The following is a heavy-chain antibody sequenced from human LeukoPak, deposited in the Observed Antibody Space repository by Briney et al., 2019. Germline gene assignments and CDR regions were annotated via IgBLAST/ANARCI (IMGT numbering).Heavy chain of an antibody. J-gene: IGHJ4*02. CDR3: AREGSGTSSPMAY. V-gene: IGHV1-69*04. D-gene: IGHD1-14*01. Sequence: ASVTVSCEASGGSFSTYAVSWVRQAPGQGLERMGRIYPMLGVDNYAQRFQGRVTITTDKSTGTAYMELNSLTSEDTAVYYCAREGSGTSSPMAYWGQGTLVTVSS. CDR1: GGSFSTYA. CDR2: IYPMLGVD.